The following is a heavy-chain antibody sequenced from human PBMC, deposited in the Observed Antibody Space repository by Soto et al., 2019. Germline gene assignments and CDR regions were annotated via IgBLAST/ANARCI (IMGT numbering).Heavy chain of an antibody. D-gene: IGHD3-10*01. J-gene: IGHJ4*02. V-gene: IGHV1-69*13. CDR3: ATELGENPASPFDA. CDR1: GVTFSSET. CDR2: IIPLFGTA. Sequence: GASVKVSCKASGVTFSSETLGWVRQAPGQGLEWVGGIIPLFGTAGYAQKFQGRVTITADESTSTVYMELSSLRSDDTAVYFCATELGENPASPFDAWGQGTLVTVSS.